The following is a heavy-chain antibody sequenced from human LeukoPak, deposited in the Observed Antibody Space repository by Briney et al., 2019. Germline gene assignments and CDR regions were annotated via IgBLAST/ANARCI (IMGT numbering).Heavy chain of an antibody. J-gene: IGHJ6*03. D-gene: IGHD6-19*01. Sequence: ASVKVSCKASGYTFTSYGISWVRQAPGQGLEWMGWISAYNGNTNYAQKLQGRVTMTTDTSTSTAYMELRSLRSDDTAVYYCARGTAVAGTLSRNYYYYMDVWGKGTTVTVSS. CDR2: ISAYNGNT. CDR3: ARGTAVAGTLSRNYYYYMDV. CDR1: GYTFTSYG. V-gene: IGHV1-18*01.